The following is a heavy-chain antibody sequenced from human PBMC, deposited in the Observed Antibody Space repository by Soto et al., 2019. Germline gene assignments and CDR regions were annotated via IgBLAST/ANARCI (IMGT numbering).Heavy chain of an antibody. CDR3: AREGQISGFDL. CDR1: GGSFSSYY. V-gene: IGHV4-59*01. CDR2: IYYGGST. J-gene: IGHJ5*02. D-gene: IGHD1-26*01. Sequence: SETLSLTFSISGGSFSSYYWSWIRQPPGKGLEWIGYIYYGGSTKCSPSLKSRATISLDTSKNQFSLKLSSVTAADTAVYYCAREGQISGFDLGGQGTLVPVSS.